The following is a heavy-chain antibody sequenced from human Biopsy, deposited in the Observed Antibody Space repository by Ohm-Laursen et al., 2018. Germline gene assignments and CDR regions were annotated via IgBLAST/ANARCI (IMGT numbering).Heavy chain of an antibody. Sequence: SLRLSCSAPGFTFNNYGMQWVRQAPGKGLEWVAFIFYDGSNTYYADSVKGRFTISGDNSRDTLYLQMSSLRAEDTAVYYCAKDRYNYTPIGGFSMDVWGQGTTVTVSS. CDR3: AKDRYNYTPIGGFSMDV. D-gene: IGHD5-18*01. CDR1: GFTFNNYG. V-gene: IGHV3-30*18. CDR2: IFYDGSNT. J-gene: IGHJ6*02.